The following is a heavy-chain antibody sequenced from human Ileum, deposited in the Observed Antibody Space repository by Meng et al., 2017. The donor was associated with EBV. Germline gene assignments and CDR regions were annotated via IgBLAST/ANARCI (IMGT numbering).Heavy chain of an antibody. CDR3: ARGYDTIRYFFDS. CDR1: GGSFSSYV. D-gene: IGHD3-22*01. CDR2: IIPIFSTT. V-gene: IGHV1-69*18. J-gene: IGHJ4*02. Sequence: QVQLVQSGAGVKKPGSSVKVSCKASGGSFSSYVITWVRQAPGQGLEWMGRIIPIFSTTNYAQKFQGRVTITADESTGTVYMELSSLRYDDTAAYFCARGYDTIRYFFDSWGQGTLVTVSS.